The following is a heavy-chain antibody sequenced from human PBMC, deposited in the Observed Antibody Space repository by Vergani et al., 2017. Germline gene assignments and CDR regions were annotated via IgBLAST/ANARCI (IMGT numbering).Heavy chain of an antibody. Sequence: QVQLQQWGAGLLKPSETLSLTCAVYGGSFSGYYWSWIRQPPGKGLEWIGEINHSGSTNYNPSLKSRVTISVDTSKNQFALKLSSVTAAATAVYYCARTIVAKYGDYVRGFDYWGQGTLVTVSS. D-gene: IGHD4-17*01. CDR3: ARTIVAKYGDYVRGFDY. CDR2: INHSGST. CDR1: GGSFSGYY. V-gene: IGHV4-34*01. J-gene: IGHJ4*02.